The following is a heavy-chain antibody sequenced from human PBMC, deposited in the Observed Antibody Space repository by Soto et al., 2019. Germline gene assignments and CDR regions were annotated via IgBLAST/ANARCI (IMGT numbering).Heavy chain of an antibody. Sequence: PXGSLRLSCSAAGFTFSSYGMHWVRQAPGKGLEWVAVVWYDGSNKYYADSVKGRFTISRDNSKNTLYLQMNSLRAEDTAVYYCARDMAIWDIVVVVAASALDYWGQGTLVTVSS. J-gene: IGHJ4*02. CDR1: GFTFSSYG. CDR3: ARDMAIWDIVVVVAASALDY. CDR2: VWYDGSNK. V-gene: IGHV3-33*01. D-gene: IGHD2-15*01.